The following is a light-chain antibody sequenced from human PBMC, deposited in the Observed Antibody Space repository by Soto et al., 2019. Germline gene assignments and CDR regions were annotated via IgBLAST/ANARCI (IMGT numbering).Light chain of an antibody. V-gene: IGLV1-47*01. CDR3: AAWDASLSGPL. CDR1: SSNIGTNY. J-gene: IGLJ2*01. Sequence: QSVLTQSPSASGTPGQRVTISCSGTSSNIGTNYVYWYQQLPGTAPKVLIYSNDKRPSGVPDRFSGSTSGTSASLAISGLRSEDEDDYYCAAWDASLSGPLFGGGTKVTVL. CDR2: SND.